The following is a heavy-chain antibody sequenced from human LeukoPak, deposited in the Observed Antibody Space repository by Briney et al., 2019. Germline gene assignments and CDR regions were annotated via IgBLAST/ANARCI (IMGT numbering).Heavy chain of an antibody. CDR2: IYTSGST. D-gene: IGHD3-9*01. V-gene: IGHV4-4*07. CDR1: GGSISSYY. J-gene: IGHJ3*02. Sequence: SETLSLTCTVSGGSISSYYWSWIRQPAGKGLEWIGRIYTSGSTNYNPSLKSRVTMSVDTSKNQFSLKLSSVTAADTAVYYCARSVGNVLRYFDWLLYAFDIWGQGTMVTVSS. CDR3: ARSVGNVLRYFDWLLYAFDI.